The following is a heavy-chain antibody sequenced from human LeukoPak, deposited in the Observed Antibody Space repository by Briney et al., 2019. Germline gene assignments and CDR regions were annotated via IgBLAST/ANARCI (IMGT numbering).Heavy chain of an antibody. CDR3: ARYSSGYPQSFDY. J-gene: IGHJ4*02. CDR2: IYSGGST. D-gene: IGHD3-22*01. CDR1: GFTVSSNY. Sequence: GRSLRLSCAASGFTVSSNYMSWVRQAPGKGLEWVSVIYSGGSTYYADSVKGRFTISRDNSKNTLYLQMNSLRAEDTAVYYCARYSSGYPQSFDYWGQGTLVTVSS. V-gene: IGHV3-53*01.